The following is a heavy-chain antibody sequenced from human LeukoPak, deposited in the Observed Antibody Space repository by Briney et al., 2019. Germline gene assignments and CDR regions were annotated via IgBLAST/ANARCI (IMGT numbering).Heavy chain of an antibody. CDR2: ISSSSSYI. D-gene: IGHD3-10*01. CDR1: GFTFSSYS. J-gene: IGHJ6*02. CDR3: ARDLDYYGSGSWYYGMDV. V-gene: IGHV3-21*01. Sequence: GGSLRLSCAASGFTFSSYSMNWVRQAPGKGLEWVSSISSSSSYIYYADSVKGRLTISRDNAKNSLYLQMNSLRAEDTAVYYCARDLDYYGSGSWYYGMDVWGQGTTVTVSS.